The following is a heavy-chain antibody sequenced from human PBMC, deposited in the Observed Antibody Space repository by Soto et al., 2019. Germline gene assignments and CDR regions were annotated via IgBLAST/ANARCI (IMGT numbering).Heavy chain of an antibody. CDR3: AKDRVVVPAAIEHNWFDP. CDR2: ISYDGSNK. J-gene: IGHJ5*02. Sequence: GGSLGLSCAASGFTFSSYGMHWVRQAPGKGLEWVAVISYDGSNKYYADSVKGRFTISRDNSKNTLYLQMNSLRAEDTAVYYCAKDRVVVPAAIEHNWFDPWGQGTLVTVSS. CDR1: GFTFSSYG. D-gene: IGHD2-2*02. V-gene: IGHV3-30*18.